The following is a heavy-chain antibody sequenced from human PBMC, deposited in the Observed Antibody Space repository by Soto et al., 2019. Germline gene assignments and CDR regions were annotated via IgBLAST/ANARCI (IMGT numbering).Heavy chain of an antibody. V-gene: IGHV1-18*01. Sequence: ASVKVSCKASGYTFTSYGISWVRQAPGQGLEWMGWISAYNGNTNYAQKLQGRVTMTTDTSTSTAYMELRSLRSDDTAIYYCARGGYYDSSGARNYHYYGMEVWGQGTTVTVSS. CDR3: ARGGYYDSSGARNYHYYGMEV. D-gene: IGHD3-22*01. CDR1: GYTFTSYG. J-gene: IGHJ6*02. CDR2: ISAYNGNT.